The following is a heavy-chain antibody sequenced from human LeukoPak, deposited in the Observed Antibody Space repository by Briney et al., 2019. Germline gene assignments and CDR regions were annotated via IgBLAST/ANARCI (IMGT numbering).Heavy chain of an antibody. J-gene: IGHJ3*02. Sequence: PSETLSLTCTVSGGSISSYYWSWIRQPPGKGLEWIGYIYYSGSTNYNPSLKSRVTISVDTSKNQFSLKLSSVTAADTAVYYCASNSYGYLGTFDIWGQGTMVTVSS. CDR2: IYYSGST. CDR1: GGSISSYY. V-gene: IGHV4-59*08. CDR3: ASNSYGYLGTFDI. D-gene: IGHD5-18*01.